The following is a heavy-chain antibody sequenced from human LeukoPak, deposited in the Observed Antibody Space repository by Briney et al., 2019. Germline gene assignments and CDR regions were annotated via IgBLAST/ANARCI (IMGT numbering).Heavy chain of an antibody. J-gene: IGHJ4*02. CDR1: GFTFDDYG. Sequence: PGGSLRLSCAASGFTFDDYGMSWVRQAPGKGLEWVSGINWNGGSTGYADSVKGRFTISRDNAKNSLYLQMNSLRAEDTALYYCARAPAGYFDAPVGYFDYWGQGTLVTVSS. CDR3: ARAPAGYFDAPVGYFDY. D-gene: IGHD3-9*01. CDR2: INWNGGST. V-gene: IGHV3-20*04.